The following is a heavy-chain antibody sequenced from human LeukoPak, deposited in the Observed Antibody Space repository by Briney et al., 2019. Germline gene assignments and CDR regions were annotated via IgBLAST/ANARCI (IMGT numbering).Heavy chain of an antibody. CDR1: GFTFSSYS. CDR2: ISSSSTI. CDR3: ARESLLAYCGGDCSLPQSSVDY. D-gene: IGHD2-21*02. J-gene: IGHJ4*02. V-gene: IGHV3-48*04. Sequence: GGSLRLSCAASGFTFSSYSMNWVRQAPGKGLEWVSYISSSSTIYYADSVKGRFTISRDNAKNSLYLQMNSLRAEDTAVYYCARESLLAYCGGDCSLPQSSVDYWGQGTLVTVSS.